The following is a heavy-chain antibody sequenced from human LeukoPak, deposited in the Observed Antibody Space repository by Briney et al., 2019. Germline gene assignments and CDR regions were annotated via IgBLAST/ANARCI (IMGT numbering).Heavy chain of an antibody. J-gene: IGHJ4*02. D-gene: IGHD6-13*01. CDR3: ASGVRCQLAHFDY. V-gene: IGHV4-34*01. CDR2: INLSGRT. Sequence: SETLCLTCVVYGGSFSDNYWSWIRQPPGKGLEWIGEINLSGRTNYNPSPKRRVTISADTSKNQLSLKVSSVTAADTAGSYCASGVRCQLAHFDYWGQGSLTTVSS. CDR1: GGSFSDNY.